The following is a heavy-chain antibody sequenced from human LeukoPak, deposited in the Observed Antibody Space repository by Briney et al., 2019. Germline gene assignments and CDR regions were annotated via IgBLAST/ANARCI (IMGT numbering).Heavy chain of an antibody. J-gene: IGHJ4*02. V-gene: IGHV5-51*01. CDR1: GYSFTSYW. CDR2: IYPGDSDT. Sequence: GASLKISCKGSGYSFTSYWIGWVRQMPGKGLEWMGIIYPGDSDTRYSPSFQGQVTISAVKSISTAYLQWSSLKASDTAMYYCASQNSYYYDSSGYYSWGQGTLVTVSS. CDR3: ASQNSYYYDSSGYYS. D-gene: IGHD3-22*01.